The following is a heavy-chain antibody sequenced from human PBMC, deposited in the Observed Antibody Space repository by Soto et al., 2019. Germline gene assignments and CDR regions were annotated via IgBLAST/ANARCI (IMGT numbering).Heavy chain of an antibody. V-gene: IGHV3-13*01. CDR2: IGTAGDT. CDR1: GFTFSSYD. Sequence: PGGSLRLSCAASGFTFSSYDMHWVRQATGKGLEWVSAIGTAGDTYYPGSVKGRFTISRENAKNSLYLQMNSLRAGDTDVYYCARESRVVRGVTNYYYYGMDGWGQGTTVTVCS. D-gene: IGHD3-10*01. CDR3: ARESRVVRGVTNYYYYGMDG. J-gene: IGHJ6*02.